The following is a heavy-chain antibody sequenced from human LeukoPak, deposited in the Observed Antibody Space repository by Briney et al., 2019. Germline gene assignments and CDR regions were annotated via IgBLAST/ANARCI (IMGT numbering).Heavy chain of an antibody. CDR3: ARASRSYCSSTSCNDAFDI. D-gene: IGHD2-2*01. CDR2: ISAYNGNT. V-gene: IGHV1-18*01. CDR1: GYTFSSYG. Sequence: ASVKVSCKASGYTFSSYGITWVRQAPGQGLEWMGWISAYNGNTNYAQNLQGRVTMTTGTSTSTAYLELKSLSSDDTAVYYCARASRSYCSSTSCNDAFDIWGQGTMVTVSS. J-gene: IGHJ3*02.